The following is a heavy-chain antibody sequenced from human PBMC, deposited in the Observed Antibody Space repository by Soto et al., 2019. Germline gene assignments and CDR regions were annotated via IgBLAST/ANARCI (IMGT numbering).Heavy chain of an antibody. D-gene: IGHD3-9*01. J-gene: IGHJ4*02. V-gene: IGHV4-30-2*01. CDR3: ARGRVLLRYFDWPTLGDSYQGE. CDR1: GGSISSGGYS. Sequence: PSETLSLTCAVSGGSISSGGYSWSWIRQPPGKGLEWIGYIYHSGSTYYNPSLKSRVTISVDRSKNQFSLKLSSVTAADTAVYYCARGRVLLRYFDWPTLGDSYQGEWGQGTLVTVSS. CDR2: IYHSGST.